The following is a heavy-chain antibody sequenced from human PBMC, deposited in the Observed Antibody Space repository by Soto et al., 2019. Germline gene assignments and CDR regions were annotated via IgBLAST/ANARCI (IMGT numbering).Heavy chain of an antibody. J-gene: IGHJ4*02. D-gene: IGHD4-17*01. CDR2: IYWNDDK. CDR3: AHRRGRSPNYGDYVVFDY. CDR1: GFSLSTSGVG. V-gene: IGHV2-5*01. Sequence: SGPTLVKPTQTLTLTCTFSGFSLSTSGVGVGWIRQPPGKALEWLALIYWNDDKRYSPSLKSRLTITKDTSKNQVVLTMTNMDPVDTATYYCAHRRGRSPNYGDYVVFDYWGQGTLVTVSS.